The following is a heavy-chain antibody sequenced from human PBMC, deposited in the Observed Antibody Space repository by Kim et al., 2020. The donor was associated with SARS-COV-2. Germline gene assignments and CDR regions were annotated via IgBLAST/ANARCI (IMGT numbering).Heavy chain of an antibody. D-gene: IGHD1-7*01. CDR1: GFSLFTRGMC. CDR3: ARIRGTGTTRSQSYHYYMDV. CDR2: IDWGDDK. J-gene: IGHJ6*03. Sequence: SGPTLVNPTQTLTLTYTFSGFSLFTRGMCGSWIRQPPGKALEWVARIDWGDDKYYNTSLKTRLTISKYTSKNQVGLMMTNTDPVDTATYYCARIRGTGTTRSQSYHYYMDVWGKGTTVTVSS. V-gene: IGHV2-70*11.